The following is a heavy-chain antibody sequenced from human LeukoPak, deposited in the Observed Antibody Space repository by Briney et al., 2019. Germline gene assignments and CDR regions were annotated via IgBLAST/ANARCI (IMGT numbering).Heavy chain of an antibody. D-gene: IGHD5-24*01. CDR2: ISSSSSYI. CDR1: GFTFSSYS. V-gene: IGHV3-21*01. J-gene: IGHJ4*02. Sequence: PGGSLRLSCAASGFTFSSYSMNWVRQAPGKGRDWVSSISSSSSYIYYADSVKGRFTISRDNAKNSLYLQMNSLRAEDTAVYYCARDKNSEMATIVYWGQGTLVTVSS. CDR3: ARDKNSEMATIVY.